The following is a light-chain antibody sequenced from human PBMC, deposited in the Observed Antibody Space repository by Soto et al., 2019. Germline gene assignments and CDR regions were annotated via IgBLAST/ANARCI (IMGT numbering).Light chain of an antibody. Sequence: QPVLTQPPSASGTPGQRVTISCSGSSSNIGSNTVNWYQQLPGTAPKLLIYSNNQRPLGVPDRFSGSKSGTSASLAISGLQSEDEADYYCAAWDDSLNAVFGGGTQLTVL. CDR3: AAWDDSLNAV. V-gene: IGLV1-44*01. CDR1: SSNIGSNT. J-gene: IGLJ7*01. CDR2: SNN.